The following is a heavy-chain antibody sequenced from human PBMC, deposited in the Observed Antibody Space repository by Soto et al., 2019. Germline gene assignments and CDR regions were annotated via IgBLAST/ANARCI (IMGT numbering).Heavy chain of an antibody. Sequence: EVQLVQSGAEVKKAGESLKISCKGSGYSFTRYRIGWVRQTPGKGLEWMGIIYPGDSDTRYSPSFQGQVTISADKSISTAYLRWGGLTASDTARYYCARGGRGIGGYYYGMAVWGQGTTVTVSS. J-gene: IGHJ6*02. CDR3: ARGGRGIGGYYYGMAV. CDR2: IYPGDSDT. CDR1: GYSFTRYR. D-gene: IGHD3-16*01. V-gene: IGHV5-51*03.